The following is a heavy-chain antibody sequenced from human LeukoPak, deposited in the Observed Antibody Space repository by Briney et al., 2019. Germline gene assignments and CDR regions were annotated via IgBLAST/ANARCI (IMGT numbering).Heavy chain of an antibody. CDR2: ISYDGSNK. V-gene: IGHV3-30-3*02. CDR3: AKNGRDYYGSGSYYSYWFDP. CDR1: GFTFSSYA. D-gene: IGHD3-10*01. J-gene: IGHJ5*02. Sequence: GGSLRLSCAASGFTFSSYAMHWVRQAPGKGLEWVAVISYDGSNKYYADSVKGRFTISRDNSKNTLYLQMNSLRAEDTAVYYCAKNGRDYYGSGSYYSYWFDPWGQGTLVTVSS.